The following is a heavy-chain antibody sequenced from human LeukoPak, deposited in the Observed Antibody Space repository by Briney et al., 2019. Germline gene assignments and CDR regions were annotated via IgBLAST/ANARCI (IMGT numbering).Heavy chain of an antibody. D-gene: IGHD3-22*01. CDR3: ARETYCYDSSGYPSYYFDY. Sequence: PGGSLRLSCAASGFTFSSNSMNWVRQAPGKGLEWVSSISSSSSYIYYADSVKGRFTISRDNAKNSLYLHMNSLRAEDTAVYHCARETYCYDSSGYPSYYFDYWGQGTLVTVSS. CDR1: GFTFSSNS. CDR2: ISSSSSYI. J-gene: IGHJ4*02. V-gene: IGHV3-21*01.